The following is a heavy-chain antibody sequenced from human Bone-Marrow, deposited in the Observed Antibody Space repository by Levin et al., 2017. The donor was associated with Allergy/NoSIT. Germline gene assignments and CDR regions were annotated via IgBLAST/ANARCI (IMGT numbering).Heavy chain of an antibody. Sequence: PSLTLSLTCSVSGDSVTRTSSYWGWIRQPPGKGLEWIGSIHYSGSTYYNPSLKSRVTVSVDTSKNQFSLRLTSVTAADTAVYYCARLNYTDSLNFHGMDVWGQGTTVTVSS. CDR2: IHYSGST. CDR3: ARLNYTDSLNFHGMDV. J-gene: IGHJ6*02. D-gene: IGHD4-17*01. V-gene: IGHV4-39*01. CDR1: GDSVTRTSSY.